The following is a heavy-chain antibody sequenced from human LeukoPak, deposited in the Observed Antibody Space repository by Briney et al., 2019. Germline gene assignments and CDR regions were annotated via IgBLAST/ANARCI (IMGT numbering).Heavy chain of an antibody. CDR1: GFTVSSNY. J-gene: IGHJ4*02. D-gene: IGHD1-26*01. CDR2: IYSGGST. CDR3: ATLIGRRWELLRGYYFGY. V-gene: IGHV3-53*01. Sequence: GGSLRLSCAASGFTVSSNYMSWVRQAPGKGLEWVSVIYSGGSTYYADSVKGRFTISRDNSKNTLYLQMNSLRAEDTAVYYCATLIGRRWELLRGYYFGYWGQGTLVTVSS.